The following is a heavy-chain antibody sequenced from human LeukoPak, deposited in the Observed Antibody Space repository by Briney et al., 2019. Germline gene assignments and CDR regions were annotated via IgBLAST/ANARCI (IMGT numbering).Heavy chain of an antibody. V-gene: IGHV3-9*03. J-gene: IGHJ4*02. CDR3: AKATGYSSGSVDY. CDR2: ISWNSGSI. CDR1: GFIFDDYA. Sequence: GGSLRLSCAASGFIFDDYAMHWVRQGPGKGLEGVSGISWNSGSIGYADAVKGRFTISRDNAKNSLYLEMNSLRAEDMAFYYCAKATGYSSGSVDYWGQGTLVTVSS. D-gene: IGHD5-18*01.